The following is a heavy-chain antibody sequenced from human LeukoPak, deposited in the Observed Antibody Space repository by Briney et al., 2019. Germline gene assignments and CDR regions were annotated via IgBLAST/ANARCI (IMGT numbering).Heavy chain of an antibody. CDR1: GYTFTSYA. D-gene: IGHD5-12*01. V-gene: IGHV7-4-1*02. Sequence: ASVKVSCKASGYTFTSYAMNWVRQAPGQGLEWMGWINTNTGNPTYAQGFTGRFVFSLDTSVSTAYLQISSLKAEDTAVYYCATGRLPGDPYYFDYWGQGTLVTVSS. CDR3: ATGRLPGDPYYFDY. J-gene: IGHJ4*02. CDR2: INTNTGNP.